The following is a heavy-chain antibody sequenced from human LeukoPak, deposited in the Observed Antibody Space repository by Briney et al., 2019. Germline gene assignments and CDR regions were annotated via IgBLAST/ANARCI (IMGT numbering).Heavy chain of an antibody. CDR3: ARALIAAAGTGYFDY. V-gene: IGHV3-30*04. Sequence: GGSLRLSCAASGFTISSYAMHWVRQAPGKGLEWVAVISYDGSNKYYADTVKGRFTISRDNSKNTLYLQMNSLRAEDTAVYYCARALIAAAGTGYFDYWGQGTLVTVSS. D-gene: IGHD6-13*01. CDR2: ISYDGSNK. J-gene: IGHJ4*02. CDR1: GFTISSYA.